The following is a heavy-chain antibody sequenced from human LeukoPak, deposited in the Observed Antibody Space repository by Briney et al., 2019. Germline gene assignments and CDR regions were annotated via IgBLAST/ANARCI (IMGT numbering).Heavy chain of an antibody. Sequence: GRSLRLSCAASGFTFSSYAMHWVRQAPGKGLEWVAVISYDGSNKYYADSVKGRFTISRDNSKNTLYLQMNSLRAEDTAVYYCARGGEMVTIWGQGTMVTVSS. CDR3: ARGGEMVTI. V-gene: IGHV3-30*04. D-gene: IGHD2-21*02. J-gene: IGHJ3*02. CDR2: ISYDGSNK. CDR1: GFTFSSYA.